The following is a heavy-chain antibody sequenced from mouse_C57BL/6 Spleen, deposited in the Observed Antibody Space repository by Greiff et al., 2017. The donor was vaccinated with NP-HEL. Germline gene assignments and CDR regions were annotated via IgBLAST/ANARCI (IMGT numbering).Heavy chain of an antibody. CDR2: ISSGGSYT. CDR3: ARQYYGSSYWYFDV. Sequence: DVKLVESGGDLVKPGGSLKLSCAASGFTFSSYGMSWVRQTPDKRLEWVATISSGGSYTYYPDSVKGRFTISRDNAKNTLYLQMSSLKSEDTAMYYGARQYYGSSYWYFDVWGTGTTVTVSS. J-gene: IGHJ1*03. V-gene: IGHV5-6*02. D-gene: IGHD1-1*01. CDR1: GFTFSSYG.